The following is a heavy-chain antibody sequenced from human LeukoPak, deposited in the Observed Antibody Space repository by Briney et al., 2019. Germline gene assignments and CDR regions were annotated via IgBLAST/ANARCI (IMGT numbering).Heavy chain of an antibody. Sequence: GGSLRLSCAASGFTFSSYAMNWVRQAPGKGLEWVSAISGSGGSTYYADSVKGRFAISRDNSKNTLYLQMNSLRAEDTAVYYCAKDIGYCSGGSCPIRYYYYYMDVWGKGTTVTISS. V-gene: IGHV3-23*01. D-gene: IGHD2-15*01. CDR3: AKDIGYCSGGSCPIRYYYYYMDV. CDR2: ISGSGGST. J-gene: IGHJ6*03. CDR1: GFTFSSYA.